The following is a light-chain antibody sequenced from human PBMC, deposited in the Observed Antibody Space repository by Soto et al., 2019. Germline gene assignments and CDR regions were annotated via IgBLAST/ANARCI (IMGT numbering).Light chain of an antibody. CDR2: DVS. CDR3: SSFATSDTPMV. J-gene: IGLJ2*01. V-gene: IGLV2-14*03. Sequence: QSALTQPASVSGSPGQSITISCTETSSDVGGYNHVSWYQQHPGEAPKLMIYDVSSRPSGVSNRFSGSKAADTASLTISGLQAEDEADYYCSSFATSDTPMVFGGGTKLTVL. CDR1: SSDVGGYNH.